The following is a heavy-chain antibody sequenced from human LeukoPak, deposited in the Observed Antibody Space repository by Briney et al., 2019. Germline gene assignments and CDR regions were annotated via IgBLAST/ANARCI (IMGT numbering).Heavy chain of an antibody. CDR3: ARGSTMVRGVIIKIPKAYYFDY. CDR1: GGTFSSYA. Sequence: GASVKVSCKASGGTFSSYAISWVRQAPGQGLEWMGGIIPIFGTANYAQKFQGRVTITADESTSTAYMELSSLRSEDTAVYYCARGSTMVRGVIIKIPKAYYFDYWGQGTLVTVSS. CDR2: IIPIFGTA. D-gene: IGHD3-10*01. J-gene: IGHJ4*02. V-gene: IGHV1-69*13.